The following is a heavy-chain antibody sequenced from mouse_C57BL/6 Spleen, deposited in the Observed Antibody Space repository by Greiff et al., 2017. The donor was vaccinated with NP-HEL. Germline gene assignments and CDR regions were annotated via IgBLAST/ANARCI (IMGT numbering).Heavy chain of an antibody. CDR1: GFSLTSYG. Sequence: VQLQQSGPGLVQPSQSLSITCTVSGFSLTSYGVHWVRQSPGKGLEWLGVIWSGGSTDYNAAFISRLSISKDNSKSQVFFKMNSLQADDTAIYYCASHYYGSSPRWYFDVWGTGTTVTVSS. V-gene: IGHV2-2*01. CDR2: IWSGGST. D-gene: IGHD1-1*01. J-gene: IGHJ1*03. CDR3: ASHYYGSSPRWYFDV.